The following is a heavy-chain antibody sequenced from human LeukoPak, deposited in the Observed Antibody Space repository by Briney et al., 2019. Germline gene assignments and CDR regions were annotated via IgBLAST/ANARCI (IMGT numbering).Heavy chain of an antibody. CDR2: IYYSGNT. CDR3: ARGWLPSRGDFDY. D-gene: IGHD5-12*01. J-gene: IGHJ4*02. Sequence: SETLSLTCTVSGGSIRNYYWSWIRQPPGKGLEWIGYIYYSGNTNYNPSLKSRVTISVDTSKNQFSLKLSSVTAADTAVYYCARGWLPSRGDFDYWGQGTLVTVSS. V-gene: IGHV4-59*01. CDR1: GGSIRNYY.